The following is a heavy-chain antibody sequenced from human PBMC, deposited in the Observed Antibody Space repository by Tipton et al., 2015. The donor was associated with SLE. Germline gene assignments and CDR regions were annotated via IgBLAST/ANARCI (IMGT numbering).Heavy chain of an antibody. CDR3: ARGNYDFRGRTFDI. D-gene: IGHD3-3*01. CDR1: GGSFSGYY. Sequence: TLSLTCAVNGGSFSGYYWSWIRQAPGKGLEWIGEVNHIGTTNQNASLKSRVTISVDTSKNQFSLKLTSVTAADTAVYYCARGNYDFRGRTFDIWGQGTMVTVSS. J-gene: IGHJ3*02. V-gene: IGHV4-34*01. CDR2: VNHIGTT.